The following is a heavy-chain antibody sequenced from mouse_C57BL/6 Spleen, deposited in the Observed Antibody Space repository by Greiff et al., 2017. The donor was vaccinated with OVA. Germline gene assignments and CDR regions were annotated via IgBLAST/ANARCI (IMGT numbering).Heavy chain of an antibody. V-gene: IGHV14-2*01. Sequence: EVQVVESGAELVKPGASVKLSCTASGFNIKDYYMHWVKQRTEQGLEWIGRIDPEDGETKYAPKFQGKATITADTSSNTAYLQLSSLTSEDTAVYYCASFTTVVATRWYFDVWGTGTTVTVSS. CDR1: GFNIKDYY. D-gene: IGHD1-1*01. CDR2: IDPEDGET. J-gene: IGHJ1*03. CDR3: ASFTTVVATRWYFDV.